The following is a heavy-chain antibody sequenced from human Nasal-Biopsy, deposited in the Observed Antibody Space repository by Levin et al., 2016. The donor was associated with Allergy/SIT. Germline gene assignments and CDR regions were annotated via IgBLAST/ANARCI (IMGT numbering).Heavy chain of an antibody. J-gene: IGHJ6*02. CDR1: GASFSNFY. CDR2: VTHSGST. Sequence: SETLSLTCTVYGASFSNFYYTWIRQSPGKGLEWIGQVTHSGSTHYSPSLRSRLTISVDTSRRQFSLSLTSVTAADTAVYFCARLSGHDFIPGVMDVWGQGTAVTVSS. D-gene: IGHD1-1*01. V-gene: IGHV4-34*01. CDR3: ARLSGHDFIPGVMDV.